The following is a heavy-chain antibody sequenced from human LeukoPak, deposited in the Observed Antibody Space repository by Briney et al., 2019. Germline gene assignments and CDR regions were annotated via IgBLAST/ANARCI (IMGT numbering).Heavy chain of an antibody. V-gene: IGHV1-46*01. CDR2: INPSGGST. CDR3: ARAGCGGDCYWDY. D-gene: IGHD2-21*02. CDR1: GYTFTSYY. Sequence: GASVKVSCKASGYTFTSYYMHWVRQAPGQGLEWMGIINPSGGSTSYAQKFQGRVTMTRDMSTSTVYMELSSLRSEDTAVYCCARAGCGGDCYWDYWGQGTLVTVSS. J-gene: IGHJ4*02.